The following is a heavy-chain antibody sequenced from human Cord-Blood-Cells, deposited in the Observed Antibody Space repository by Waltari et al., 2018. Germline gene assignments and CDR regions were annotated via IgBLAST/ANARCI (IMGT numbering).Heavy chain of an antibody. CDR2: INPNSGGT. V-gene: IGHV1-2*02. CDR1: GYTFTGYY. D-gene: IGHD6-13*01. J-gene: IGHJ5*02. Sequence: QLQLVQSGAEVKKPGASVKVSCTASGYTFTGYYIHWVRQAPGQGLEWMGWINPNSGGTNYAQKFQGRVTMTRDTSISTAYMELSRLRSDDTAVYYCASSTGAAYNWFDPWGQGTLVTVSS. CDR3: ASSTGAAYNWFDP.